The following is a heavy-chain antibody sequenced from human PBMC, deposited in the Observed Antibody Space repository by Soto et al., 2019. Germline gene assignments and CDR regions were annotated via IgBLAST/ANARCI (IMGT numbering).Heavy chain of an antibody. CDR1: GFTFSSYA. J-gene: IGHJ6*02. V-gene: IGHV3-64D*08. CDR3: VYYYYDSSGYLIMDV. Sequence: GGSLRLSCSASGFTFSSYAMHWVRQAPGKGLEYVSAISSNGGSTYYADSVKGRFTISRDNSKNTLYLQMSSLRAEDTAVYYCVYYYYDSSGYLIMDVWGQGTTVTVSS. D-gene: IGHD3-22*01. CDR2: ISSNGGST.